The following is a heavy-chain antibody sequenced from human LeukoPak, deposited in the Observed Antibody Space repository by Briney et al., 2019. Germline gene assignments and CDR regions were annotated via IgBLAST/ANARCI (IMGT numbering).Heavy chain of an antibody. CDR1: GGSISSGGYY. CDR3: ARGNSSSPLDY. CDR2: TYYSGST. J-gene: IGHJ4*02. D-gene: IGHD6-6*01. V-gene: IGHV4-31*03. Sequence: SETLSLTCTVSGGSISSGGYYWSWIRQHPGKGLEWIGYTYYSGSTYYNPSLKSRVTISVDTSKNQFSLKLSSVTAADTAVYYWARGNSSSPLDYWGQGTLVTFSS.